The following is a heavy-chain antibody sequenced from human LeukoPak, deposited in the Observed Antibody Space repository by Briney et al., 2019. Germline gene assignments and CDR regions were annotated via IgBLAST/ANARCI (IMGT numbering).Heavy chain of an antibody. V-gene: IGHV4-39*01. J-gene: IGHJ5*02. CDR3: ATSEIIWIGAVNWFDP. CDR1: GGSISSSSYY. Sequence: SETLSLTCTVSGGSISSSSYYWGWIRQPPGKGLEWIGSIYYSGSTYYNPSLKSRVTISVDTSKNQFSLKLSSVTAADTAVYYCATSEIIWIGAVNWFDPWGQGTLVTVSS. D-gene: IGHD3-10*01. CDR2: IYYSGST.